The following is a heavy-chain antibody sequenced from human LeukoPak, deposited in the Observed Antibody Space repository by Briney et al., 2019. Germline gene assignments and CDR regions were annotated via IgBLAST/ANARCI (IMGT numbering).Heavy chain of an antibody. CDR1: GFTFNSYS. D-gene: IGHD6-13*01. J-gene: IGHJ4*02. CDR2: ISSSGNST. Sequence: GGSLRLSCAASGFTFNSYSMNWVRQAPGKGLEWVSYISSSGNSTYYSDSVRGRFTISRDNAKNSLHLQMNSLRAEDTAVYYCARDGGSSWYFDYWGQGTLATVSS. V-gene: IGHV3-48*04. CDR3: ARDGGSSWYFDY.